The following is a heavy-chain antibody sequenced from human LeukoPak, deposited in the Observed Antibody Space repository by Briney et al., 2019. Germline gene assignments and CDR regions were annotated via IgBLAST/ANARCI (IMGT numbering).Heavy chain of an antibody. CDR3: ARQAAYYYGSGSYYRWFDL. J-gene: IGHJ5*02. D-gene: IGHD3-10*01. CDR1: GFTFSSYW. V-gene: IGHV3-7*01. Sequence: PGGSLRLSCAASGFTFSSYWMSWVRQAPGKGLEWVANIKQDGSEKYYVDSVKGRFTVSRDNAKKLLFLQMNSLRVEDTAVYHCARQAAYYYGSGSYYRWFDLWGQGTLVTVSS. CDR2: IKQDGSEK.